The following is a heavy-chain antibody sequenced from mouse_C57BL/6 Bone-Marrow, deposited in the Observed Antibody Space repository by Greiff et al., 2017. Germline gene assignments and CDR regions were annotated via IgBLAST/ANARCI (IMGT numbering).Heavy chain of an antibody. D-gene: IGHD1-1*01. V-gene: IGHV1-72*01. CDR2: FYPNSCVT. CDR3: ARRLFITTVSYWYFDV. J-gene: IGHJ1*03. Sequence: QVQLKQPGAELVKPGASVKLSCKASGYTFTRYWMHWVKQRPGRGLEWIGRFYPNSCVTKYNEKFKRKATLTVDTPSSPAYLRLSSLTSEDSAVYYVARRLFITTVSYWYFDVWGTGTTVTVSA. CDR1: GYTFTRYW.